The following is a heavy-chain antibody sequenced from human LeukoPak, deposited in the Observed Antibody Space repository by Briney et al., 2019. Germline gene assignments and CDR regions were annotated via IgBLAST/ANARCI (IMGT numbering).Heavy chain of an antibody. D-gene: IGHD3-16*01. J-gene: IGHJ4*02. V-gene: IGHV4-34*01. Sequence: SETLSLTCAVYGGSFSGYYWSWIRQPPGKGLEWIGEINHSGSTNYNPSLKSRVTISVDTSKNQFSLNLSSVTAADTAVYYCARLMGEYSGPVPYFDYWGQGTLVTVSS. CDR1: GGSFSGYY. CDR3: ARLMGEYSGPVPYFDY. CDR2: INHSGST.